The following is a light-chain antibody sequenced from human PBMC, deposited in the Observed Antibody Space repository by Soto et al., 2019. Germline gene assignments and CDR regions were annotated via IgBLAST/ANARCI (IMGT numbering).Light chain of an antibody. CDR1: QSVYSN. Sequence: EILMTQSPATLSLSPGERATLSCRASQSVYSNLAWYQQKPGQTPRLLIYESSTRATGIPARFSGGGSGTEFTLTISSLQSEDFADYFCQQYQSWPLTVGGGTKVEIK. V-gene: IGKV3-15*01. CDR3: QQYQSWPLT. J-gene: IGKJ4*01. CDR2: ESS.